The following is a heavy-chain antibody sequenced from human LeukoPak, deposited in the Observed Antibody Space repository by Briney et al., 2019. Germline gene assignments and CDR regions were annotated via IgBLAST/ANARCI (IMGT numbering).Heavy chain of an antibody. V-gene: IGHV1-3*01. Sequence: ASVKVSCKASGYTFTSYTMHWVRQAPGQRLEWMGWINAGNGNTKYSQKFQGGVTITRDTSASTAYMELSSLRSEDTAVYYCARTTAMVTILDYWGQGTLVTVSS. CDR3: ARTTAMVTILDY. CDR1: GYTFTSYT. CDR2: INAGNGNT. D-gene: IGHD5-18*01. J-gene: IGHJ4*02.